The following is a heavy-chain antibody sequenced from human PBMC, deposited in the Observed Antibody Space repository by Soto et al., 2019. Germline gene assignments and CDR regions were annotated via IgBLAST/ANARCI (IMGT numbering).Heavy chain of an antibody. D-gene: IGHD3-10*01. CDR2: IYYSGST. CDR3: ARDIAMVRGVMEVDAFDI. CDR1: GGSISSGGYY. J-gene: IGHJ3*02. Sequence: SETLSLTCTVSGGSISSGGYYWSWIRQHPGKGLEWIGCIYYSGSTYYNPSLKSRVTISVDTSKNQFSLKLSSVTAADTAVYYCARDIAMVRGVMEVDAFDIWGQGTMVTVSS. V-gene: IGHV4-31*03.